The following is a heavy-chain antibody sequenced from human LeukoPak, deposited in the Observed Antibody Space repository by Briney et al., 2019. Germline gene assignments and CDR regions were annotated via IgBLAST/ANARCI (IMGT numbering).Heavy chain of an antibody. CDR1: GFGFGSYN. CDR3: ARVYGSEIDY. CDR2: ISFDGNDK. J-gene: IGHJ4*02. Sequence: SGRSLRLSCAASGFGFGSYNMYWVRQAPGKGLEWVTLISFDGNDKKYADSVKGRFTVSRDNSRNTLFLQMNSLRPEDTAVYYCARVYGSEIDYWGQGTLVTVSS. D-gene: IGHD3-10*01. V-gene: IGHV3-30*03.